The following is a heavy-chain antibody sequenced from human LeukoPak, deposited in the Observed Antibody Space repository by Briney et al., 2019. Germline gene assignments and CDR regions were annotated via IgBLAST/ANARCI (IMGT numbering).Heavy chain of an antibody. CDR1: GFTFSSYA. V-gene: IGHV3-30-3*01. D-gene: IGHD3-10*01. Sequence: GRSLRLSCAASGFTFSSYAMHWVRQAPGKGLEWVAVISYDGSNKYYADSVKGRFTISRDNSKNTLYLQMNSLRAEDTAMYYCAREQLLWFGELLPRGWFDPWGQGTLVTVSS. CDR2: ISYDGSNK. J-gene: IGHJ5*02. CDR3: AREQLLWFGELLPRGWFDP.